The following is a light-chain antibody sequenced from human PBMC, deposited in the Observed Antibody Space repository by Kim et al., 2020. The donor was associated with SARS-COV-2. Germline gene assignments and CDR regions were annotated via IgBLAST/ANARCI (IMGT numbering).Light chain of an antibody. Sequence: ASVGDRVTITCQASQDITNYLNWYQQKPGNAPKLVIYGASNLETGVPSRFSGGGSGTVFTFTINSLQPEDIATYYCQQYDLVSWTFGQGTKVDIK. CDR1: QDITNY. J-gene: IGKJ1*01. V-gene: IGKV1-33*01. CDR3: QQYDLVSWT. CDR2: GAS.